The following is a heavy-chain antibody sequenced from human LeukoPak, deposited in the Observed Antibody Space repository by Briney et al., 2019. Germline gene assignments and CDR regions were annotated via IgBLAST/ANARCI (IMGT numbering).Heavy chain of an antibody. J-gene: IGHJ2*01. CDR3: ARARSAVAPSLDL. D-gene: IGHD4-23*01. Sequence: GGSLTLSCAVSGFTSNTAWLTWVRQAPGKGPEWVADMRQDGSDMYYLDSVRGRFIISRDNAKNSLYLQMNSLRAEDTAVYYCARARSAVAPSLDLWGRGTLVTVSS. V-gene: IGHV3-7*01. CDR1: GFTSNTAW. CDR2: MRQDGSDM.